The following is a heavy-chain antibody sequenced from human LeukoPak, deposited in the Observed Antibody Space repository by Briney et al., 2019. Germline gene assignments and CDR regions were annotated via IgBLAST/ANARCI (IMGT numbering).Heavy chain of an antibody. D-gene: IGHD6-19*01. J-gene: IGHJ4*02. CDR1: GFTFSDHF. CDR3: VRVGSVAGSDYLDY. Sequence: HPGGSPRLSRVVSGFTFSDHFLDWVRQAPGKGLEWVGRSRNKAKSYTTEYAASVKGRFTISRDDSKNSLYLQMNSLKTEDTAVYYCVRVGSVAGSDYLDYWGQGTLVTVPS. CDR2: SRNKAKSYTT. V-gene: IGHV3-72*01.